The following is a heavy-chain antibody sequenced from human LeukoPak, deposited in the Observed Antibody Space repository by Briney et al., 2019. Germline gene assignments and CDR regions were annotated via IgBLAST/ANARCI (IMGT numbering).Heavy chain of an antibody. D-gene: IGHD2-2*01. J-gene: IGHJ4*02. CDR3: ARDIVPAAISGDSEH. CDR1: GGSISSSSYY. V-gene: IGHV4-39*07. Sequence: SETLSLTCTVSGGSISSSSYYWGWIRQPPGKGLEWIGNIYYTGSTYYNPSLKSRVTISVDTSKNQFSLKLSSVTAADTAVYYCARDIVPAAISGDSEHWGQGTLVTVSS. CDR2: IYYTGST.